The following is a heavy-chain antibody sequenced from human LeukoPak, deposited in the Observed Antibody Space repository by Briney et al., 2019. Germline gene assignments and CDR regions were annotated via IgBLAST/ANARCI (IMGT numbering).Heavy chain of an antibody. Sequence: SETLSLTCTDSRGSISGYSCSWIRQSPGGGLEWIGYIYYSGDTAYNPSLRSRVTMSVDTSKNQFSLQLRSMPTADTAVYYCVRGPYGASISKWFDPWGQGTQVIVSP. CDR2: IYYSGDT. V-gene: IGHV4-59*01. J-gene: IGHJ5*02. CDR1: RGSISGYS. D-gene: IGHD4/OR15-4a*01. CDR3: VRGPYGASISKWFDP.